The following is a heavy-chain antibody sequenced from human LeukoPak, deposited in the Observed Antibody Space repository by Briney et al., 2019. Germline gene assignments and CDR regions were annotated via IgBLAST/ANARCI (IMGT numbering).Heavy chain of an antibody. CDR3: AKDRAYDSSGLLDSLFDY. D-gene: IGHD3-22*01. CDR1: GFTFSSYA. V-gene: IGHV3-23*01. Sequence: HPGGSLRLSCAASGFTFSSYAMSWVRQAPGRGLEWVSAISGSGGSTYYADSVKGRFTISRDNSKNTLYLQMNSLRAEDTAVYYCAKDRAYDSSGLLDSLFDYWGQGTLVTVSS. J-gene: IGHJ4*02. CDR2: ISGSGGST.